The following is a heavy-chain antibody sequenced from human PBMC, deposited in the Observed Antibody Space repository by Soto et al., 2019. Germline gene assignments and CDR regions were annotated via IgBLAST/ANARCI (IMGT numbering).Heavy chain of an antibody. V-gene: IGHV1-3*05. CDR1: GYTFTSYA. CDR3: ARVSGWYHLDY. D-gene: IGHD6-19*01. Sequence: QVQLVQSGAEEKKPGASVKVSCKASGYTFTSYAMHWVRQAPGQRLEWMGWINGGNGHTKYSQKFQGRVTITRDTAASTAYMELSSLRSEDTAVYYCARVSGWYHLDYWGQGALVTVSS. J-gene: IGHJ4*02. CDR2: INGGNGHT.